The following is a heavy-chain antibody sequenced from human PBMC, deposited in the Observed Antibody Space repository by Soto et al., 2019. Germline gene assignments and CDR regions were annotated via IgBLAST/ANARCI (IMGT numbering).Heavy chain of an antibody. CDR2: MNPDSGNT. D-gene: IGHD3-10*01. V-gene: IGHV1-8*01. CDR1: GYTFSNYN. Sequence: QEQLVQSGAEVKKPGAPVKVSCKASGYTFSNYNINWVRQASGQGLEWMGWMNPDSGNTGYAEKFQGRVTMTRNSSISTAYMELSALRSEDTAVYYCAREAASDPSFYYHYMDVWGKGTTVTVSS. CDR3: AREAASDPSFYYHYMDV. J-gene: IGHJ6*03.